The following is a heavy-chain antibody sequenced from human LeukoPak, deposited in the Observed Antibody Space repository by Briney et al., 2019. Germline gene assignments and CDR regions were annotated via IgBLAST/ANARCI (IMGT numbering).Heavy chain of an antibody. D-gene: IGHD3-10*01. CDR3: ARRAHYGSGTSPLDY. Sequence: PSETLSLTCTVSGGSISSYYWSWIRQPPGEGLEWIGYIYYSGSTNYNPSLKSRVTISVDTSKNQFSLKLSSVTAADTAVYYCARRAHYGSGTSPLDYWGQGTLVTVSS. J-gene: IGHJ4*02. V-gene: IGHV4-59*01. CDR1: GGSISSYY. CDR2: IYYSGST.